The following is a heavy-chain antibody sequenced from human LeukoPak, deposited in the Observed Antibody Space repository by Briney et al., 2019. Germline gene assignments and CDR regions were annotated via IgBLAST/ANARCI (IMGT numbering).Heavy chain of an antibody. D-gene: IGHD5-18*01. J-gene: IGHJ6*02. V-gene: IGHV3-23*01. CDR3: AKSSGYSYGLYHYYGMDV. CDR1: GFTFSSYA. Sequence: GGSLRLSCAASGFTFSSYAMSWVRQAPGKGLEWVSAISGSGGSTYYADSVKGRFTISRDSSKNTLYLQMNSLRAEDTAVYYCAKSSGYSYGLYHYYGMDVWGQGTTVTVSS. CDR2: ISGSGGST.